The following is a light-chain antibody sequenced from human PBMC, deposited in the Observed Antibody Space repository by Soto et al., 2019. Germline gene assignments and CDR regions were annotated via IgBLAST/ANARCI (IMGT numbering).Light chain of an antibody. CDR2: AAS. CDR1: QTISFY. Sequence: DIQMTQSPSSLSASVGDRVTITCRASQTISFYLNWYQQKPGNAPQLLIYAASSLQTGVPSRFSGSGYGTDFTLTISSLQPGDSATYYCQQSYNSPRTFGLGTKLEIK. CDR3: QQSYNSPRT. V-gene: IGKV1-39*01. J-gene: IGKJ2*01.